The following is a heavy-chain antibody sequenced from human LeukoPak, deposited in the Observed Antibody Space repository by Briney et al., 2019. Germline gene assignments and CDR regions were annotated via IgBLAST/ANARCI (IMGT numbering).Heavy chain of an antibody. Sequence: SETLSLTCTVSGGSISSGAYYWSWIRQHPGKGLEWIGYIYYSGSTYYNPSLKSRVTISVDTSKNQFSLKLSSVTAADTAVYYCARGVAAAAKRAFDIRGQGTMVTVSS. D-gene: IGHD6-13*01. CDR2: IYYSGST. J-gene: IGHJ3*02. CDR3: ARGVAAAAKRAFDI. V-gene: IGHV4-31*03. CDR1: GGSISSGAYY.